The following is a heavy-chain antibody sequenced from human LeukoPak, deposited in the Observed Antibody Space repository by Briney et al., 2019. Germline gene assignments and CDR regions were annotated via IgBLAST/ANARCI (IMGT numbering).Heavy chain of an antibody. CDR2: IISDGSSA. Sequence: GGSLRLSCVASGFTFSSYWMHWVRQAPGKGLVWVSRIISDGSSATYADSVKGRFTMSRDNSKNTLYLQMNSLRAEDTAVYYCGRAGYSSGWYGDYWGQGTLVTVSS. V-gene: IGHV3-74*01. J-gene: IGHJ4*02. D-gene: IGHD6-19*01. CDR3: GRAGYSSGWYGDY. CDR1: GFTFSSYW.